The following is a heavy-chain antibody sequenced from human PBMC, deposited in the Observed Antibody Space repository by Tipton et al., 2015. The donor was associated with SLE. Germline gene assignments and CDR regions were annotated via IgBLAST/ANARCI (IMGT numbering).Heavy chain of an antibody. CDR3: ARGNHDDMDV. V-gene: IGHV4-34*01. CDR1: GVSFSGYY. J-gene: IGHJ6*03. Sequence: TLSLTCAVYGVSFSGYYWSWIRQPPGKGLEWIGEINHSGSTNYNPSLKSRVTISVDTSKNQFSLKLSSVTAADTAVYYCARGNHDDMDVWGKGTTVTVSS. CDR2: INHSGST. D-gene: IGHD1-14*01.